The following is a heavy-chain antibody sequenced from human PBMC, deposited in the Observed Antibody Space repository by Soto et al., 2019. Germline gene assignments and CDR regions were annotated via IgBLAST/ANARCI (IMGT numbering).Heavy chain of an antibody. CDR3: ARDKRITIFGVVIEGDPTDYYGMDV. CDR1: GGSISSGDYY. Sequence: SETLSLTCTVSGGSISSGDYYWSWIRQPPGKGLEWIGYIYYSGSTYYNPSLKSRVTISVGTSKNQFSLKLSSVTAADTAVYYCARDKRITIFGVVIEGDPTDYYGMDVWGQGTTVTV. J-gene: IGHJ6*02. CDR2: IYYSGST. V-gene: IGHV4-30-4*01. D-gene: IGHD3-3*01.